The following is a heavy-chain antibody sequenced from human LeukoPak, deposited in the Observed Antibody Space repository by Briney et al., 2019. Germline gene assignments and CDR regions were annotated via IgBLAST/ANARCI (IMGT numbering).Heavy chain of an antibody. CDR3: ATSIAVADDAFDI. CDR1: GGSITSYC. D-gene: IGHD6-19*01. V-gene: IGHV4-59*08. CDR2: IYYSGST. J-gene: IGHJ3*02. Sequence: PSETLSLTCTVSGGSITSYCWSWIRQPPGKGLEWIGYIYYSGSTNYNPSLKSRVTISVDKSKNQFSLKLSSVTAADTAVYYCATSIAVADDAFDIWGQGTLVTVSS.